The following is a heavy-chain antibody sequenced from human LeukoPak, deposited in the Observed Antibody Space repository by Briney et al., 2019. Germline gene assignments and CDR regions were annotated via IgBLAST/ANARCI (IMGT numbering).Heavy chain of an antibody. CDR3: AKDPGRLHRGNYYYGMDV. Sequence: GGSLRLSCEVSGFTFSHYGIHWVRQAPGKGLEWVAVMSYDERDKYYADSVKGRFTISRDNSKNTLYLQMNSLRAEDTAVYYCAKDPGRLHRGNYYYGMDVWGQGTTVTVSS. CDR1: GFTFSHYG. V-gene: IGHV3-30*18. D-gene: IGHD2-15*01. J-gene: IGHJ6*02. CDR2: MSYDERDK.